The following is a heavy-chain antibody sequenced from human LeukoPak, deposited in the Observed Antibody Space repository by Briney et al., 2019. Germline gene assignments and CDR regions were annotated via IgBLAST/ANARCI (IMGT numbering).Heavy chain of an antibody. D-gene: IGHD6-13*01. J-gene: IGHJ6*03. CDR2: INSDGSST. CDR1: GFTFSSYW. Sequence: PSGGPLRLSCAASGFTFSSYWMHWVRHAPGKGLVWVSRINSDGSSTSYADSVKGRFTISRDNAKNTLYLQMNSLRAEDTAVYYCTRGLAAVYYYYYYMDVWGKGTTVTVSS. CDR3: TRGLAAVYYYYYYMDV. V-gene: IGHV3-74*01.